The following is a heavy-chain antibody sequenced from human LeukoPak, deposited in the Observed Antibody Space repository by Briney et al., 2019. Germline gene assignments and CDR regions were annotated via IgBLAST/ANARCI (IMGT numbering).Heavy chain of an antibody. CDR1: GGSISSSSYY. J-gene: IGHJ5*02. CDR3: ARVPWFGEFLPWFDP. D-gene: IGHD3-10*01. Sequence: SETLSLTCTVSGGSISSSSYYWGWIRQPPGKGLEWIGEINHSGSTNYNPSLKSRVTISVDTSKNQFSLKLSSVTAADTAVYYCARVPWFGEFLPWFDPWGQGTLVTVSS. V-gene: IGHV4-39*07. CDR2: INHSGST.